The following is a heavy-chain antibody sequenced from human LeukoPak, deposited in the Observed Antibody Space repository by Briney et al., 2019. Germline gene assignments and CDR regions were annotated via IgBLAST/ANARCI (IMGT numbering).Heavy chain of an antibody. Sequence: PSETLSLTCTVSGGSFSGYLWSWLRQPPGKGLEWIGEINYNGERTNYNPSLKSRVTISVDTSKNQFSLKLSSVTAADTAVYYCARGRNSYGYKLVAFDIWGQGTMVTVSS. CDR3: ARGRNSYGYKLVAFDI. J-gene: IGHJ3*02. CDR2: INYNGERT. D-gene: IGHD5-18*01. CDR1: GGSFSGYL. V-gene: IGHV4-34*01.